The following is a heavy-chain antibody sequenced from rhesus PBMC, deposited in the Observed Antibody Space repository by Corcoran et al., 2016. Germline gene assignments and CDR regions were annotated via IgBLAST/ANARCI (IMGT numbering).Heavy chain of an antibody. V-gene: IGHV5S1*01. D-gene: IGHD4-23*01. J-gene: IGHJ5-1*01. CDR3: AKKDSNYLTRCDV. CDR1: GYSFTSSW. CDR2: LAPRASAP. Sequence: EVQLVQSGAEVKRPGESLRISCKTSGYSFTSSWIRWVRQMPGKGLEWMGSLAPRASAPRSTPPFQGPVTIPADQSIITTYLQWISLTASDTATYYCAKKDSNYLTRCDVWGAGVLVTVSS.